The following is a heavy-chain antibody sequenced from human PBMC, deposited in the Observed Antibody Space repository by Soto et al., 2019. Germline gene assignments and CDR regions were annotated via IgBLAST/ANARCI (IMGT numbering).Heavy chain of an antibody. V-gene: IGHV3-30*18. D-gene: IGHD6-6*01. CDR3: AKGSIAARRVDAFDI. CDR1: GFTFSSYG. J-gene: IGHJ3*02. CDR2: ISYDGSNK. Sequence: GGSLRLSCAASGFTFSSYGMHWVRQAPGKGLEWVAVISYDGSNKYYADSVKGRFTISRDNSKNTLYLQMNSLRAEDTAVYYCAKGSIAARRVDAFDIWGQGTMVTVSS.